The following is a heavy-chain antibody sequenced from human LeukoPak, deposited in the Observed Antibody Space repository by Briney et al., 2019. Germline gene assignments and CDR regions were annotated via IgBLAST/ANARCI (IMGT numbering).Heavy chain of an antibody. D-gene: IGHD3-16*02. CDR2: IYYSGST. J-gene: IGHJ4*02. CDR1: GGSISSGGYY. CDR3: ARASPYDYVWGSYRYDPEVFDY. V-gene: IGHV4-31*03. Sequence: SQTLSLTCTVSGGSISSGGYYWSWIRQHPGKGLEWIGFIYYSGSTYYNPSLESRLTISVDTSKNQFSLRLSSVTAADTAVYYCARASPYDYVWGSYRYDPEVFDYWGQGTLVTVSS.